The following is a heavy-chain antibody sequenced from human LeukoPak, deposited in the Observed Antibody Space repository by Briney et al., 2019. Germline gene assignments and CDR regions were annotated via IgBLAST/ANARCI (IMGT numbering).Heavy chain of an antibody. J-gene: IGHJ4*02. CDR1: GFIFNNYA. D-gene: IGHD6-19*01. Sequence: GRSLRLSCAGSGFIFNNYAMHWVRQPPEKGLEWVSGISWNSGTIDYADSVRGRFTISRDNAKNSLYLQMDSLRVEDTAFYYCAKDNRRHYTSGPNPDSLHWGQGALVTVSS. CDR2: ISWNSGTI. V-gene: IGHV3-9*01. CDR3: AKDNRRHYTSGPNPDSLH.